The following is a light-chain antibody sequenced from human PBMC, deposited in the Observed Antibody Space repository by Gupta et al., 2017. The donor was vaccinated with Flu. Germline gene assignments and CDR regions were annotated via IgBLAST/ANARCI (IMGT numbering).Light chain of an antibody. CDR2: DVI. CDR3: ASPTICSTLHV. V-gene: IGLV2-14*03. CDR1: SCVVGFYY. J-gene: IGLJ1*01. Sequence: SCVVGFYYVACYQQHPCKVPQLMIYDVINRRSGVSNLFSGSNSSSTASLTISCLQAEDDADYYCASPTICSTLHVFGTGTKVTVL.